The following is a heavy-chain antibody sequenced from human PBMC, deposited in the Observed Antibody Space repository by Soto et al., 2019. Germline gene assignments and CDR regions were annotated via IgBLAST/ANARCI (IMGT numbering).Heavy chain of an antibody. CDR2: ISAYNANT. CDR3: ARASGSSYWFDP. CDR1: GYTFTSYG. V-gene: IGHV1-18*01. D-gene: IGHD1-26*01. Sequence: QVQLVQSGAEVKKPGASVKVSCTASGYTFTSYGISWVRQAPGQGREWMGWISAYNANTNYAQKLQGRVTIPTDTSTSTAYMELRSLRSDDTAVYYFARASGSSYWFDPWGQGTLVTVSS. J-gene: IGHJ5*02.